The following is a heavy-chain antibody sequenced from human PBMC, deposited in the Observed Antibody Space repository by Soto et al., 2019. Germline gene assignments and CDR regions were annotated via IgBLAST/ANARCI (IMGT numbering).Heavy chain of an antibody. CDR2: IYYSGST. CDR1: GGSISSYY. D-gene: IGHD4-4*01. Sequence: SETLSLTCTVSGGSISSYYWSWIRQPPGKGLEWIGYIYYSGSTNYNPSLKSRVTISVDTSKNQFSLKLSSVNAADTAVYYCARGTTGTMTIDYWGQGTLVTVSS. V-gene: IGHV4-59*08. CDR3: ARGTTGTMTIDY. J-gene: IGHJ4*02.